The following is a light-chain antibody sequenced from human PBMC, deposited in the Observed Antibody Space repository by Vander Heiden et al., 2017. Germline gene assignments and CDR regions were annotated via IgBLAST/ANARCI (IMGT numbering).Light chain of an antibody. CDR2: DVS. Sequence: QSALTQPASVSGSPGQSITTRCTGPSSNLGGYIYVSWYQQHPGKAPTLMVYDVSNRPSGVSNRFSGSKSGNTASLTISGLQADDEADYCCSSYTSSSAPYVFGTGTKVTVL. CDR1: SSNLGGYIY. J-gene: IGLJ1*01. CDR3: SSYTSSSAPYV. V-gene: IGLV2-14*03.